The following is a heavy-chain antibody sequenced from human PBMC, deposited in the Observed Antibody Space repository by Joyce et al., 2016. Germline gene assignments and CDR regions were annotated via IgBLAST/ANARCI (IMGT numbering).Heavy chain of an antibody. J-gene: IGHJ4*02. CDR3: ARDVLTTVTKAYGY. V-gene: IGHV3-21*01. CDR1: GFIFSSYS. D-gene: IGHD4-11*01. Sequence: EVQLVESGGGLVKPGESLRLSCTASGFIFSSYSRTWVRQAPGKGLEWVSSISRDNTYIFHADSVKGRFTISRDNARNSLYLQMNSLRAEDTAVYYCARDVLTTVTKAYGYWGQGTLVAVSS. CDR2: ISRDNTYI.